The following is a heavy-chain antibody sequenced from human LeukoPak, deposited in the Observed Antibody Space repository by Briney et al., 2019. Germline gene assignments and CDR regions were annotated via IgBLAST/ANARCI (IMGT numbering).Heavy chain of an antibody. V-gene: IGHV3-74*01. CDR2: INSDGSSP. CDR3: ARETSGGFPY. D-gene: IGHD2-15*01. J-gene: IGHJ4*02. Sequence: GGSLRLSCAASGFTFSSYWMNWVRQAPGKGLVWVSRINSDGSSPSYADSVKGRFTISRDNSKNTLYLQMNNLSAEDTAVYYCARETSGGFPYWGQGTLVTVSS. CDR1: GFTFSSYW.